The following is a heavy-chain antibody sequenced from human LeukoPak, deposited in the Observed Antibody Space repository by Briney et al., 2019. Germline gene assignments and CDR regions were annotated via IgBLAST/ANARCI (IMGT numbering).Heavy chain of an antibody. Sequence: SVKVSCKASGGTFSRYAISWVRQAPGQGLEWMGGYIPMFGTANYAQNLQNRVTITADESTSTFSMEVSSLRPEDTAVYFCAGASSKWELSFWGQGTLVTVSS. CDR1: GGTFSRYA. V-gene: IGHV1-69*01. CDR2: YIPMFGTA. J-gene: IGHJ4*02. D-gene: IGHD1-26*01. CDR3: AGASSKWELSF.